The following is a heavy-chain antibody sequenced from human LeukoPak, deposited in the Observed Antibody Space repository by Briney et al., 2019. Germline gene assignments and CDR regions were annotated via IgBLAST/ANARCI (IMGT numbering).Heavy chain of an antibody. CDR2: ISAYNGNT. Sequence: GASVKVSCKASGYTFTSYGISWVRQAPGQGLEWMGWISAYNGNTNYAQKFQGRVTITADKSTSTAYMELSSLRSEDTAVYYCFGDPGAFDIWGQGTMVTVSS. J-gene: IGHJ3*02. CDR3: FGDPGAFDI. CDR1: GYTFTSYG. V-gene: IGHV1-18*01. D-gene: IGHD4-17*01.